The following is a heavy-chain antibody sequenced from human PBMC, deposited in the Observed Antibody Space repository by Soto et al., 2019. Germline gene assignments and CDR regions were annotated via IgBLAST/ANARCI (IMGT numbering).Heavy chain of an antibody. CDR1: GDSICSYY. CDR2: IYYSGST. V-gene: IGHV4-59*08. J-gene: IGHJ1*01. D-gene: IGHD2-15*01. CDR3: ARLGYCSGGSCYSGYSTYFQH. Sequence: SETPSLTCTVSGDSICSYYWSWIRQPPGKGLEWIGYIYYSGSTNYNPSLKSRVTISVDTSKNQFSLKLSSVTAADTAVYYCARLGYCSGGSCYSGYSTYFQHWGQGTLVTVSS.